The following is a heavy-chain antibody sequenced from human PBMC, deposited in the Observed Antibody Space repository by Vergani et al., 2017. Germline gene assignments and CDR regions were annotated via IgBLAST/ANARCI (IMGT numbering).Heavy chain of an antibody. CDR3: ARVSRWFAELSCFYY. Sequence: QVQLQESGPGLVKPSQTLSLTCTVSGGSISSGDYYWSWIRQPPGKGLEWIGYIYYSGSTYYNPSLKSRVTISVDTSKNQFSLKLSSVTAADTAVYYCARVSRWFAELSCFYYWGQGTLVTVSS. V-gene: IGHV4-30-4*08. CDR2: IYYSGST. J-gene: IGHJ4*02. CDR1: GGSISSGDYY. D-gene: IGHD3-10*01.